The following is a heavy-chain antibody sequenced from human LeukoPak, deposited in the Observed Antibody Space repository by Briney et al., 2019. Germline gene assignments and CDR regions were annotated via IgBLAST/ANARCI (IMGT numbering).Heavy chain of an antibody. CDR2: IKENGNEQ. V-gene: IGHV3-7*01. D-gene: IGHD1-14*01. CDR1: GFTLSSYW. J-gene: IGHJ3*02. CDR3: ARGPGDFDASDI. Sequence: PGGSLRLSCTSSGFTLSSYWMSWVHQAPGKGPEWVAHIKENGNEQYYADSVKGRFTISRDNAKKSLCLQMNSLRAEDTALYYCARGPGDFDASDIWGQGTMVTVSS.